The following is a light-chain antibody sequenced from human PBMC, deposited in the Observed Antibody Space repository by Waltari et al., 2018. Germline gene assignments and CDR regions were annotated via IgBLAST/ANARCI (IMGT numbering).Light chain of an antibody. V-gene: IGKV4-1*01. J-gene: IGKJ1*01. CDR3: QQYYSTCQ. Sequence: DIVMTQSPDSLAVSLGERATINCKSSQSVLHSSNNKNYLAWYQQKPGQPPKLLIYWASTRESGVPDRFSGSGSGTDFTLTINSLQAEDVAVYYCQQYYSTCQFGQGTKVEIK. CDR2: WAS. CDR1: QSVLHSSNNKNY.